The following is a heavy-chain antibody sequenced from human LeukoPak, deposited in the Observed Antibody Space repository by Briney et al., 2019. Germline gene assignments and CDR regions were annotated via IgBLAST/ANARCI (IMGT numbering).Heavy chain of an antibody. Sequence: SETLSLTCTVSGGSISTYYWSWIRQPPGKGLEWIGYIYYSERTDYNPFLKSRVTISVDTSKNQFSLKVSFVTAADTAVYYCARLRGQTTDRRYVDYWGQGTLVTVSS. V-gene: IGHV4-59*01. CDR2: IYYSERT. CDR3: ARLRGQTTDRRYVDY. D-gene: IGHD1-7*01. CDR1: GGSISTYY. J-gene: IGHJ4*02.